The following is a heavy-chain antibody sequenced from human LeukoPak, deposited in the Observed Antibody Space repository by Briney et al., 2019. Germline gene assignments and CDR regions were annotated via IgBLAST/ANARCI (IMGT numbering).Heavy chain of an antibody. V-gene: IGHV1-69*05. CDR2: INPIFGTA. J-gene: IGHJ4*02. Sequence: GASVKVSCKASGGTFSSYAISWVRQAPGQGLEWMGGINPIFGTANYAQKFQGRVTITTDESTSTAYMELSSLRSEDTAVYYCARDRGYSGYFDYWGQGTLVTVSS. D-gene: IGHD5-12*01. CDR1: GGTFSSYA. CDR3: ARDRGYSGYFDY.